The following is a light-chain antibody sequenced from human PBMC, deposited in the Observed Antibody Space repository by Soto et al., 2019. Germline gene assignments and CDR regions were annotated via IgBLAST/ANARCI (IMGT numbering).Light chain of an antibody. CDR3: QQYGNLWT. J-gene: IGKJ2*02. V-gene: IGKV3-15*01. Sequence: ETVMTQSPATLSVSPGGRATLSCRASQSISDTLAWYQQKPGQAPRLLIHGASTRATGFPARFSGSGSGTDFTLTISSLQSEDFAVYYCQQYGNLWTFGQGTKLEI. CDR1: QSISDT. CDR2: GAS.